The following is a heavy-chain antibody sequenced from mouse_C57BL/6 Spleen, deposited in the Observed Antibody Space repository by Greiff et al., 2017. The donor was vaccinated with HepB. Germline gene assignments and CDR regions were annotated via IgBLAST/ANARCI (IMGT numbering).Heavy chain of an antibody. Sequence: EVQRVESGGDLVKPGGSLKLSCAASGFTFSSYGMSWVRQTPDKRLEWVATISSGGSYTYYPDSVKGRFTISRDNAKNTLYLQMSSLKSEDTAMYYCARAYGSSTMDYWGQGTSVTVSS. CDR2: ISSGGSYT. CDR1: GFTFSSYG. CDR3: ARAYGSSTMDY. J-gene: IGHJ4*01. D-gene: IGHD1-1*01. V-gene: IGHV5-6*01.